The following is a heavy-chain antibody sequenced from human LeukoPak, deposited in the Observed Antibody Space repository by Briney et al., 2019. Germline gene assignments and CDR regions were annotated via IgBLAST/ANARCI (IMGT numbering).Heavy chain of an antibody. Sequence: SETLSLTCAVYGGSFSGYYWSWIRQPPGKGLEWIGEINHSGSTNYNPSLKSRVTISVDTSKNQFSLKLSSVTAADTAVYYCARDLMAAAPFDPWGQGTLVTVSS. CDR1: GGSFSGYY. J-gene: IGHJ5*02. D-gene: IGHD6-13*01. CDR3: ARDLMAAAPFDP. CDR2: INHSGST. V-gene: IGHV4-34*01.